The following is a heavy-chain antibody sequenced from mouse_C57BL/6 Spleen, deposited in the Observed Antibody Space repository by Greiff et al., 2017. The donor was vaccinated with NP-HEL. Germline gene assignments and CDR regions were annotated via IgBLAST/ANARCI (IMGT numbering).Heavy chain of an antibody. CDR3: ARGDYEAYYAMDY. CDR1: GYTFTSYW. CDR2: INPSSGYT. D-gene: IGHD2-4*01. Sequence: QVQLQQSGAELAKPGASVKLSCKASGYTFTSYWLHWVKQRPGQGLEWIGYINPSSGYTKYNQKFKDKATLTADKSSSTAYMQLSSLTYEDSAVYYCARGDYEAYYAMDYWGQGTSVTVSS. J-gene: IGHJ4*01. V-gene: IGHV1-7*01.